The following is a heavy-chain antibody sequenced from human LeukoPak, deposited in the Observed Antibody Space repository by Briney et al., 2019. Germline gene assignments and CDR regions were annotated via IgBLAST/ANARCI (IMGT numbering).Heavy chain of an antibody. CDR1: GFTFSSYW. J-gene: IGHJ4*02. D-gene: IGHD3-22*01. Sequence: GGSLRLSCAASGFTFSSYWMSWVRQAPGKGLEWVANIKQDGSEKYYVDSVKGRFTISRDNAKNSLYLQMNSLRAEDTAVYYCARGGDYDSSGYYRGVFQYWGQGTLVTVSS. CDR2: IKQDGSEK. CDR3: ARGGDYDSSGYYRGVFQY. V-gene: IGHV3-7*01.